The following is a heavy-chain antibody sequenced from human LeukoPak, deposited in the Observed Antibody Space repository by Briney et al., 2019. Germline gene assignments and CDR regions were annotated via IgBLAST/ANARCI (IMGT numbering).Heavy chain of an antibody. D-gene: IGHD6-13*01. V-gene: IGHV3-30-3*01. CDR3: AKDSLGSSSKNWFDP. CDR1: GFTFRSYS. J-gene: IGHJ5*02. CDR2: ISYAVSNE. Sequence: GGSLRLSCAASGFTFRSYSMHWVRQAPGKGLEWVAVISYAVSNEYYADSVKGRFTISRDNSKNTLYLQMNSLRAEDTAVYYCAKDSLGSSSKNWFDPWGQGTLVTVSS.